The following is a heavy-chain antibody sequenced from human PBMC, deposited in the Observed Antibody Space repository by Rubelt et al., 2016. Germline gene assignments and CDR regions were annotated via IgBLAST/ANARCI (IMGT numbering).Heavy chain of an antibody. J-gene: IGHJ6*02. CDR3: AILSIAARTYYYYGMDV. CDR1: GGSISSGGYY. Sequence: QVQLQESGPGLVKPSQTLSLTCTVSGGSISSGGYYWSWIRQHPGKGLEWIGYIYYSGSTYYNPSLKWGVTISVDTSKNQFSLKLSSVTAADTAVYYCAILSIAARTYYYYGMDVWGQGTTVTVSS. V-gene: IGHV4-31*03. CDR2: IYYSGST. D-gene: IGHD6-6*01.